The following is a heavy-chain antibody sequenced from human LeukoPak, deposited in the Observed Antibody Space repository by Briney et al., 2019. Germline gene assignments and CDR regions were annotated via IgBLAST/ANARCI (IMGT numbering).Heavy chain of an antibody. CDR2: ISSNGGST. V-gene: IGHV3-64D*09. Sequence: GGSLRLSCAASGFTFSSYWMHWVRQAPGKGLEYVSAISSNGGSTYYADSVKGRFTISRDNSKNTLYLQMSSLRAEDTAVYYCVIDYYGSGSFHDAFDIWGQGTMVTVSS. CDR1: GFTFSSYW. D-gene: IGHD3-10*01. J-gene: IGHJ3*02. CDR3: VIDYYGSGSFHDAFDI.